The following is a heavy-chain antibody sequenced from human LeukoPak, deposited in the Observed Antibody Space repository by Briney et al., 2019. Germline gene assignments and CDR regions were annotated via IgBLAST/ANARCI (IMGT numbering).Heavy chain of an antibody. J-gene: IGHJ4*02. D-gene: IGHD3-10*01. Sequence: GRSLRLSCAASGFTFDDYAMHWVRQAPGKGLEWVSGISWNSGSIGYADSVKGRFTISRDNAKNSLYLQMNSLRAEDTAVYYCAKVSVLLWFGELLLFDYWGQGTLVTVSS. V-gene: IGHV3-9*01. CDR1: GFTFDDYA. CDR3: AKVSVLLWFGELLLFDY. CDR2: ISWNSGSI.